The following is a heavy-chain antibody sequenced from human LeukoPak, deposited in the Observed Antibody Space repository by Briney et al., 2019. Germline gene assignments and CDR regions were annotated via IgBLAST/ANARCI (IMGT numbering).Heavy chain of an antibody. CDR2: IIPIFGTA. D-gene: IGHD5-24*01. Sequence: GASVKVSCKASGGTFSSYAISWVRQAPGQGLEWMGGIIPIFGTANYAQKFQGRVTNTTDESTSTAYMELSSLRSEDTAVYYCARGEIATTYFDYWGQGTLVTVSS. J-gene: IGHJ4*02. V-gene: IGHV1-69*05. CDR1: GGTFSSYA. CDR3: ARGEIATTYFDY.